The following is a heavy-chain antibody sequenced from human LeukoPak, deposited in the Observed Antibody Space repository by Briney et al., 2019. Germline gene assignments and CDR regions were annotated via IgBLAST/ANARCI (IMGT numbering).Heavy chain of an antibody. Sequence: GGSLRLSCAASRFTFSSYWMSWVRQAPGKGLEWVANIKQDGSEKYYVDSVEGRFTISRDNAKSLLYLQMNSLRAGDTAVYFCATCSYFYGMDIWGQGTTVTVSS. CDR3: ATCSYFYGMDI. V-gene: IGHV3-7*01. CDR2: IKQDGSEK. D-gene: IGHD2-15*01. CDR1: RFTFSSYW. J-gene: IGHJ6*02.